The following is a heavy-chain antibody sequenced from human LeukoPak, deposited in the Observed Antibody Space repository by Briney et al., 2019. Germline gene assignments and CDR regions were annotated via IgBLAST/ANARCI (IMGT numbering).Heavy chain of an antibody. CDR2: IKQDGSEK. J-gene: IGHJ4*02. V-gene: IGHV3-7*01. CDR1: GFTFSSYG. D-gene: IGHD5-18*01. CDR3: ARGADTAMVMDY. Sequence: HSGGSLRLSCAASGFTFSSYGMHWVRQAPGKGLEWVANIKQDGSEKYYVDSVKGRFTVSRDNAQNSLYLQMNSLRVDDTAVYYCARGADTAMVMDYWGQGTLVTVSS.